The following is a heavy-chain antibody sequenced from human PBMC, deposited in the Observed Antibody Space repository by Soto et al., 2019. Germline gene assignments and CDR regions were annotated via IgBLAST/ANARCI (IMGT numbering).Heavy chain of an antibody. Sequence: EVQLVESGGGLVQPGRSLRLSCTASGFTFGDYGMSWFRQAPGKGLEWVGFIRAKAYGGTTGYAASVEGRFTISRDDSKSIAYLQMSSLKTEDTAVYYCSRAGETMVRGVVGPWGQGTLVTVSS. CDR2: IRAKAYGGTT. J-gene: IGHJ5*02. D-gene: IGHD3-10*01. CDR3: SRAGETMVRGVVGP. V-gene: IGHV3-49*03. CDR1: GFTFGDYG.